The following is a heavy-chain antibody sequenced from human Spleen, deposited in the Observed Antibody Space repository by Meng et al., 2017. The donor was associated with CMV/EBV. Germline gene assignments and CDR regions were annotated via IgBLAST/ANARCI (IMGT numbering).Heavy chain of an antibody. J-gene: IGHJ4*02. Sequence: SETLSLTVAAYDGSFRGHFWTWFRQSPGKGLEWIGEVNHHGITKYHSSLKSGVTISVDTSTRQFSLSLTSVTAADTAVYYCAREAAGNYDSSGPVDYWGQGTLVTVSS. CDR1: DGSFRGHF. CDR2: VNHHGIT. V-gene: IGHV4-34*01. D-gene: IGHD3-22*01. CDR3: AREAAGNYDSSGPVDY.